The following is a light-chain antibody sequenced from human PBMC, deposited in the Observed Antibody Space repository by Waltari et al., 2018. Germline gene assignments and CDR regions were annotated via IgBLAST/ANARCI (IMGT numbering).Light chain of an antibody. CDR3: QQYSSAPNT. CDR2: GAS. V-gene: IGKV3-20*01. CDR1: QSVSSSY. J-gene: IGKJ2*01. Sequence: IVLTQSPGNLSLTPGERAALSCRASQSVSSSYLAWYQKKPGQAPRRLIYGASNRATGIPDRFSGSGSGTDFTLTISRLEPEDFAVYFCQQYSSAPNTFGQGTKLEIK.